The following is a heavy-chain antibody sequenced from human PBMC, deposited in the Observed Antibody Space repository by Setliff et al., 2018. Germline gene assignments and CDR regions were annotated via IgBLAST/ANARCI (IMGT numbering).Heavy chain of an antibody. Sequence: GGSLRLSCAASGFSFSDYSMDWVRQAPGKGLEWVSYITSSSNTKYYAESVKGRFTISRDNSKNTLYLQMNSLRAEDTAVYYCAKEGGKTYYYDSSGVDFDYWGQGTLVTVSS. CDR3: AKEGGKTYYYDSSGVDFDY. J-gene: IGHJ4*02. CDR1: GFSFSDYS. CDR2: ITSSSNTK. D-gene: IGHD3-22*01. V-gene: IGHV3-48*01.